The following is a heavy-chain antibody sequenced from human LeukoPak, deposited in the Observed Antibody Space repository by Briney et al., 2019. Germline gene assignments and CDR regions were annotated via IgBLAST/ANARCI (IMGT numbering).Heavy chain of an antibody. Sequence: SQTLSLTCAVSGGSISSGGYSWSWIRQPPGKGLEWIGYIYHSGSTYYNPSLKSRVTISVDRPKNQFSLKLSSVTAADTAVYYCARDNGDYGLGYWGQGTLVTVSS. J-gene: IGHJ4*02. V-gene: IGHV4-30-2*01. CDR2: IYHSGST. CDR1: GGSISSGGYS. D-gene: IGHD4-17*01. CDR3: ARDNGDYGLGY.